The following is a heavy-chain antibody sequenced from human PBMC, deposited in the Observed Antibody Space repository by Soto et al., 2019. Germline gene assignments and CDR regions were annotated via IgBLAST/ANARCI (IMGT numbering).Heavy chain of an antibody. D-gene: IGHD1-26*01. CDR2: IYPGDSDT. V-gene: IGHV5-51*01. J-gene: IGHJ6*02. CDR3: ARHVGSGSYYPYYYYGMDV. CDR1: GYSFTSYW. Sequence: TGESLKISCKGSGYSFTSYWIGWVRQMPGKGLEWMGIIYPGDSDTRYSPSFQGQVTISADKSISTAYLQWSSLKASDTAMYYCARHVGSGSYYPYYYYGMDVWGQGTTVTVSS.